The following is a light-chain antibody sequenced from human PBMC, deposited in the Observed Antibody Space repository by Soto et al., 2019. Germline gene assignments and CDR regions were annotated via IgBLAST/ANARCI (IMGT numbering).Light chain of an antibody. CDR1: QSVSSSY. Sequence: EIMMTQSPGTLSLSPGERATLSCRASQSVSSSYLAWYQQKPGQAHRLLIYGASSRATGIPDRFSGSGSGTDFTLTISRLEPEDFAVYYCQQYGSSLWTFGQGTKVEIK. CDR2: GAS. V-gene: IGKV3-20*01. CDR3: QQYGSSLWT. J-gene: IGKJ1*01.